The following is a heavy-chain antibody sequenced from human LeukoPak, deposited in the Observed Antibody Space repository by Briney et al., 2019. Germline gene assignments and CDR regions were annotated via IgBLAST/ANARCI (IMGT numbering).Heavy chain of an antibody. CDR1: GGSISIDTFY. CDR3: ARGVRWLQLSYFDY. CDR2: IYYSGNT. Sequence: PSETLSLTCTVSGGSISIDTFYWGWIRQPPGKGLEWIGSIYYSGNTYYNPSVETRVTISVDTSKNQFSLKLSSVTAADTAVYYCARGVRWLQLSYFDYWGQGTLVTVSS. D-gene: IGHD5-24*01. J-gene: IGHJ4*02. V-gene: IGHV4-39*07.